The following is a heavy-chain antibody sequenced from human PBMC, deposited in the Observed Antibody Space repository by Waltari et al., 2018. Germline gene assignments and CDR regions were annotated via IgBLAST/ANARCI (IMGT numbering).Heavy chain of an antibody. CDR1: VASFSGYY. V-gene: IGHV4-34*01. Sequence: QVQLQQWGAGLLQPSATLSLTCAVYVASFSGYYCRWSRRPPGKGLEWSGEINHSGSTNYNPSLKIRVTISVDTSKNQFSLKLSSVTAADTAVYYCARGGSGPAAVYFDYWGQGTLVTVSS. CDR2: INHSGST. J-gene: IGHJ4*02. D-gene: IGHD2-2*01. CDR3: ARGGSGPAAVYFDY.